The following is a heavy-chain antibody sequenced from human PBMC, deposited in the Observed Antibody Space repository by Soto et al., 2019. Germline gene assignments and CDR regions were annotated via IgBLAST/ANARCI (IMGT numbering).Heavy chain of an antibody. CDR1: GFTFSSYG. CDR2: IWYDGSNK. J-gene: IGHJ6*03. V-gene: IGHV3-33*06. Sequence: GGSLRLSCAASGFTFSSYGMHWVRQAPGKGLEWVAVIWYDGSNKYYADSVKGRFTISRDNSKNTLYLQMNSLRAEDTAVYYCAKVGDYYYYYMDVWDKGTTVTVSS. CDR3: AKVGDYYYYYMDV.